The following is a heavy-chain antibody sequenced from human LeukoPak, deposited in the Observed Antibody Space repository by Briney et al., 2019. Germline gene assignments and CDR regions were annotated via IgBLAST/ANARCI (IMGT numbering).Heavy chain of an antibody. CDR3: ARDLFGDYAIDY. D-gene: IGHD4-17*01. V-gene: IGHV3-21*01. J-gene: IGHJ4*02. Sequence: GSLRLSCAASGFTFSSYSMNRVRQAPGKGLEWVSYISSSSDYIYYADSVKGRFTISRDNAKNSLYLQMNSLRAEDTAVYYCARDLFGDYAIDYWGQGTLVPVSS. CDR1: GFTFSSYS. CDR2: ISSSSDYI.